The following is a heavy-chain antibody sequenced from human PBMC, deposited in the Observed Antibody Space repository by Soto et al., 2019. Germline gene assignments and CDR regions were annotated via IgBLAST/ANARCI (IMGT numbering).Heavy chain of an antibody. CDR1: GFAFTNAW. J-gene: IGHJ4*02. CDR2: IKRETHGGTT. V-gene: IGHV3-15*01. Sequence: EVQLVESGGGLVEPGESLRLFCTASGFAFTNAWMSWVRWARGEGLEGVGRIKRETHGGTTDYAAPVKGRFTISRDDSKNTLYLQMNSLKIEDTAVYYCTTDLVGDIPGDWGHWGQGTLVTVSS. CDR3: TTDLVGDIPGDWGH. D-gene: IGHD2-2*01.